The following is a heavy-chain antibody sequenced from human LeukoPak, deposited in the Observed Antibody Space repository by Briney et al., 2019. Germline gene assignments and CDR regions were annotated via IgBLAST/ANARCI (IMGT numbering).Heavy chain of an antibody. Sequence: GGSLRLSCAASGFTFSSYWMSWVRQAPGKGLEWVGRIKSKTNGGTTDYAAPVKGRFTISRDNSKNTLYLQMNSLRAEDTAVYYCAKVQEAANYYFDYWGQGTLVTVSS. CDR1: GFTFSSYW. CDR2: IKSKTNGGTT. V-gene: IGHV3-15*01. D-gene: IGHD4/OR15-4a*01. J-gene: IGHJ4*02. CDR3: AKVQEAANYYFDY.